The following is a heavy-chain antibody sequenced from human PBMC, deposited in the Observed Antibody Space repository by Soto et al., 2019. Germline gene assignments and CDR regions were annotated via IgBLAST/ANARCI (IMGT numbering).Heavy chain of an antibody. Sequence: QVQLQESGPGLVKPSQTLSLTCTVSGGSISSGGYYWSWIRQHPGKGLEWIGYIYYSGSTYYNPSLKSRVTISVDTTKNQFALKLSSVTAADTGVYYCAGGDYGSGSYPGYYWGQGTLVTVSS. J-gene: IGHJ4*02. CDR2: IYYSGST. V-gene: IGHV4-31*03. CDR3: AGGDYGSGSYPGYY. CDR1: GGSISSGGYY. D-gene: IGHD3-10*01.